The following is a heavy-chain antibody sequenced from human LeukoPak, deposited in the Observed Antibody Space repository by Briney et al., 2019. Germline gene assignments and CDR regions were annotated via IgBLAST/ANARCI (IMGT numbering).Heavy chain of an antibody. CDR1: GFTFSNYG. J-gene: IGHJ6*02. Sequence: GGSLRLSCAASGFTFSNYGMHWVRQAPGKGLEWVALISYDGYDASDKYYADSVKGRFTISRDNSKNTLYLQMNVLRPEDTAVYYCAKVVAMGATIYYYGMDVWGQGTTVTVSS. CDR3: AKVVAMGATIYYYGMDV. CDR2: ISYDGYDASDK. V-gene: IGHV3-30*18. D-gene: IGHD1-26*01.